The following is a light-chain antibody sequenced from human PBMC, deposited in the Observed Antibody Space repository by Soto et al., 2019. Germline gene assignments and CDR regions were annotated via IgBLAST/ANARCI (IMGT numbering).Light chain of an antibody. CDR2: GNN. V-gene: IGLV1-40*01. J-gene: IGLJ1*01. CDR1: SSNIGAGYD. Sequence: QSVLTQPPSVSGAPWQRVTLSCTGGSSNIGAGYDVHWYQQLPGTAPKLLIYGNNKRPSGVPDRFSGSKSGTSASLAITGLQAEDEADYYCQSYDSSLNYVFGSGTKVTV. CDR3: QSYDSSLNYV.